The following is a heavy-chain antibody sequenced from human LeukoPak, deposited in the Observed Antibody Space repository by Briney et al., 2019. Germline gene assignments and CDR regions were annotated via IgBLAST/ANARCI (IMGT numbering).Heavy chain of an antibody. CDR3: ARAPLYYGDQHNWFDP. D-gene: IGHD4-17*01. CDR2: INPNSGGT. Sequence: ASVKVSCKASGYTFTGYYMHWVRQAPGQGLEWMGRINPNSGGTNYAQKFQGRVTMTRDTSISTAYMELSRLRSDDTAVYYCARAPLYYGDQHNWFDPWGQGTLVTVSS. V-gene: IGHV1-2*06. J-gene: IGHJ5*02. CDR1: GYTFTGYY.